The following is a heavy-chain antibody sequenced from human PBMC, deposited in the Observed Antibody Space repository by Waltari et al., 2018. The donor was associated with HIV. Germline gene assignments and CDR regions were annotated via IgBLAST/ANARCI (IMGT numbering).Heavy chain of an antibody. CDR3: ARRYDSGTNIAGY. CDR1: GYTFTSYD. CDR2: MNPSSGNT. J-gene: IGHJ4*02. D-gene: IGHD3-10*01. Sequence: QVQLVQSGAEVKKPGASVKVSCKASGYTFTSYDINWERQATGQGLECMGWMNPSSGNTGYAQKCQCRVTMTRNTSISTAYMELSGLRSEDTAVYYCARRYDSGTNIAGYWGQGTLVTVSS. V-gene: IGHV1-8*01.